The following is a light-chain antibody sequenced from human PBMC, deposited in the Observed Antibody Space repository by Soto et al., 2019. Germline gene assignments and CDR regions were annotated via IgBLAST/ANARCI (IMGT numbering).Light chain of an antibody. CDR1: QGVGTK. Sequence: EIVMTQSPATLSVSPGERATLSCRASQGVGTKLAWYQQRPGQGPRLLIYDASSRATGIPARFSGSGSGTEFTLIISSLQSEDFAVYYCQHYYNWPPISFGGRTKVEIK. CDR2: DAS. V-gene: IGKV3-15*01. CDR3: QHYYNWPPIS. J-gene: IGKJ4*01.